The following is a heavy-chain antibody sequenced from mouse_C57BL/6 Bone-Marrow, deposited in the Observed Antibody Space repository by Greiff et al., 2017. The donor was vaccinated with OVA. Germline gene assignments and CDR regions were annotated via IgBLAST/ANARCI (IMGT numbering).Heavy chain of an antibody. J-gene: IGHJ2*01. CDR3: ARSGIDYFDY. Sequence: EVKLQQSGPELVKPGASVKISCKASGYTFTDYYMNWVKQSHGKSLEWIGDINPNNGGTSYNQKFKGKATLTVDKSSSTAYMELRSLTSEDSAVYYCARSGIDYFDYWGQGTTLTVSS. D-gene: IGHD4-1*01. CDR1: GYTFTDYY. CDR2: INPNNGGT. V-gene: IGHV1-26*01.